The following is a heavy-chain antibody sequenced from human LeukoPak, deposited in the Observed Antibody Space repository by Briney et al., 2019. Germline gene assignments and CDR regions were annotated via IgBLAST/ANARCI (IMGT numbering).Heavy chain of an antibody. CDR3: ARALTDFWSGYSRDYYYYMDV. J-gene: IGHJ6*03. Sequence: SVKVSCKASGGTFSSYAISWVRQAPGQGLEWMRGIIPIFGTANYAQKFQGRVTITTDESTSTAYMELSSLRSEDTAVYYCARALTDFWSGYSRDYYYYMDVWGKGTTVTVSS. D-gene: IGHD3-3*01. CDR2: IIPIFGTA. CDR1: GGTFSSYA. V-gene: IGHV1-69*05.